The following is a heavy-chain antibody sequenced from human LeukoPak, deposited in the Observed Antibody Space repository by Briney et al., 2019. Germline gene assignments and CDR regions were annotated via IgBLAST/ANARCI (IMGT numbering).Heavy chain of an antibody. CDR2: IYYSGSS. CDR3: ARNRDGCNSFDY. V-gene: IGHV4-31*03. CDR1: GGSINNGGYY. Sequence: PSETLSLACTVSGGSINNGGYYWSWIRQHPGKGLEWIGHIYYSGSSYYNPSLRSRVTISVDTSKNHFSLKLSSVTAADTAVYYCARNRDGCNSFDYWGQGTLVTVSS. D-gene: IGHD5-24*01. J-gene: IGHJ4*02.